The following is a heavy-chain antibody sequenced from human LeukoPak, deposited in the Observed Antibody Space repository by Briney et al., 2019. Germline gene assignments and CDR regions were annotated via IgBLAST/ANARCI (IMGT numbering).Heavy chain of an antibody. J-gene: IGHJ4*02. CDR3: ARGGGDY. CDR2: IKQDESDK. D-gene: IGHD1-26*01. Sequence: PRGSLRLSCVASGFTFSDYWMTWVRQAPGKGLDWVANIKQDESDKKYVDSVKGRFTISRDNAKNSLYLEMDSLRDEDTAVYYCARGGGDYWGQGNLVTVTS. CDR1: GFTFSDYW. V-gene: IGHV3-7*01.